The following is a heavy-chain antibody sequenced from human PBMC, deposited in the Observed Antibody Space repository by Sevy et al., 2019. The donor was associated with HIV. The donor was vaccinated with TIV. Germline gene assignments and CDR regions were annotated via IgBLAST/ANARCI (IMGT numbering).Heavy chain of an antibody. D-gene: IGHD2-21*01. V-gene: IGHV4-59*01. Sequence: SETLSLTCSVSGGSISSYYWNWIRQPPGKELERIGYLYSSGSTNNNPSLNSRVTISVDMSKNQFSLKLSSVTAADTAVYYCARSHLACCGGDCFSPYYFDSWGQGTLVTVSS. J-gene: IGHJ4*02. CDR2: LYSSGST. CDR1: GGSISSYY. CDR3: ARSHLACCGGDCFSPYYFDS.